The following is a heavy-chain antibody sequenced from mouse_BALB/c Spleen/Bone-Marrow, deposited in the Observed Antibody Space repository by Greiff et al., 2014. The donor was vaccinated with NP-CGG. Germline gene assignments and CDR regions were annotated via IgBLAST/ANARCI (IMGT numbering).Heavy chain of an antibody. CDR1: GYTYTSYW. Sequence: VKLMESGAELAKPGASVKMPCKASGYTYTSYWMHWVKQRPGQGLEWIGYINPSTGYTEYNQKFKDKATLTADKSSSTAYMQLSSLTSEDSAVYYCARGDYYFDYWGQGTTLTVSS. D-gene: IGHD2-13*01. CDR3: ARGDYYFDY. J-gene: IGHJ2*01. V-gene: IGHV1-7*01. CDR2: INPSTGYT.